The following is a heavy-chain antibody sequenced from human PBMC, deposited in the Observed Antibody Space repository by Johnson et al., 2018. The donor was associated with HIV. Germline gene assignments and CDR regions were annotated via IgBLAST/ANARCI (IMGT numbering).Heavy chain of an antibody. D-gene: IGHD6-6*01. CDR1: GFTVSSNY. CDR3: AAAEYDAFDI. Sequence: QVHLVESGGGLIQPGGSLRLSCAASGFTVSSNYMSWVRQAPGKGLEWVAFIRYDGSNKYYADSVKGRFTISRDNSKNTLYLQMNSLRAEDTAVYYCAAAEYDAFDIWGQGTMVTVSS. J-gene: IGHJ3*02. CDR2: IRYDGSNK. V-gene: IGHV3-30*02.